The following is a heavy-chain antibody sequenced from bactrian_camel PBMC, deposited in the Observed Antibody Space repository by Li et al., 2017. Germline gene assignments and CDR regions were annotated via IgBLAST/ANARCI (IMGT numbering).Heavy chain of an antibody. V-gene: IGHV3S53*01. D-gene: IGHD2*01. CDR1: RYSYSFGC. Sequence: HVQLVESGGGSVAAGGTLKLSCVASRYSYSFGCMGRFRQAPGKEREEVAILADDGSTLYADSVKGRFTVYKEDDENILYLRMDSLKPEDTATYSCAAVPQWPQCGRLHYWGRGTQVTVS. CDR2: LADDGST. J-gene: IGHJ4*01. CDR3: AAVPQWPQCGRLHY.